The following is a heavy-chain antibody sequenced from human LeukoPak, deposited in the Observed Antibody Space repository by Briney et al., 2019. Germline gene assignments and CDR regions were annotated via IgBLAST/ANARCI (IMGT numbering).Heavy chain of an antibody. V-gene: IGHV3-7*01. CDR2: IKQDGSEK. Sequence: PGGSLRLSCAASGFTFSSYWMSWVRQAPGKGLEWVANIKQDGSEKYYVDSVKGRFTISRDNAKDSLYLQMNSLRAEDTAVYYCARVRGEYCSSTSCSHGMDYWGQGTLVTVSS. D-gene: IGHD2-2*01. CDR1: GFTFSSYW. CDR3: ARVRGEYCSSTSCSHGMDY. J-gene: IGHJ4*02.